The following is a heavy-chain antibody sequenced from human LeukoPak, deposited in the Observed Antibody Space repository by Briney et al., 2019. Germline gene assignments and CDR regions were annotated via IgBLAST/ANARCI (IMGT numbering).Heavy chain of an antibody. CDR3: AREAAAPNDAFDI. D-gene: IGHD6-13*01. J-gene: IGHJ3*02. CDR1: GGTFSSYA. CDR2: IIPIFGTV. V-gene: IGHV1-69*05. Sequence: SVKVSCKASGGTFSSYAISWVRQAPGQGLEWMGGIIPIFGTVNYAQKFQGRVTITTDESTSTAYMELSSLRSEDTAVYYCAREAAAPNDAFDIWGQGTMVTVSS.